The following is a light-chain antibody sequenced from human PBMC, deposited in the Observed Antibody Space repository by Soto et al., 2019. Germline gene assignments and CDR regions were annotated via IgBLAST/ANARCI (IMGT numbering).Light chain of an antibody. CDR3: QQYNSYSPTWT. CDR1: QTISSW. CDR2: DAS. Sequence: DIQLTQSPSSLSASFGDRVTITCRASQTISSWLAWYQQKPGKAPKLLIYDASSLESGVPSRFSGSGSGTEFTLTISSLQPDDFATYYCQQYNSYSPTWTFGQGTKVDI. V-gene: IGKV1-5*01. J-gene: IGKJ1*01.